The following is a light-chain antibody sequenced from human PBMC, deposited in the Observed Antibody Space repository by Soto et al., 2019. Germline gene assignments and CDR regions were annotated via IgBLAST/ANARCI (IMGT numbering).Light chain of an antibody. CDR2: AAS. J-gene: IGKJ1*01. Sequence: DIPMIESPSSLPTSVGTRVTTARRASQSISSYLYCYQQKPGKAPKLLXYAASSLQSGVPSRFSGSGSWRDVTLTISILQTEDFATYYCQQSYRTPTWTFGQGTNVYI. V-gene: IGKV1-39*01. CDR3: QQSYRTPTWT. CDR1: QSISSY.